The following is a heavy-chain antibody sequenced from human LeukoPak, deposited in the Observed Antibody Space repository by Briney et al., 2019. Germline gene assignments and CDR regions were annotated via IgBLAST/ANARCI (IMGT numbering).Heavy chain of an antibody. CDR3: ARRQSRFDNWFDP. V-gene: IGHV4-34*01. Sequence: SETLSLTCAVYGGSFSGYYWSWIRQPPGKGLEWIGEINHSGSTNYNPSLKSRVTISVDTSKNQFSLKLSSVTAEDTAVYYCARRQSRFDNWFDPWGQGTLVTVSS. CDR1: GGSFSGYY. J-gene: IGHJ5*02. D-gene: IGHD3-3*01. CDR2: INHSGST.